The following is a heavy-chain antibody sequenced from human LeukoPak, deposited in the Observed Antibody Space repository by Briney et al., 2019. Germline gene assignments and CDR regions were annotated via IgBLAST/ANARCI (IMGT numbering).Heavy chain of an antibody. CDR3: AKPTTMVYQHDAFDI. V-gene: IGHV3-23*01. CDR2: ISDGGGST. CDR1: GFTFSSYA. Sequence: PGGSLRLSCAASGFTFSSYAMSWVRQAPGKGLEWVSTISDGGGSTYYADSVKGRSTISRDNSRNTLYLQMNSLRAEDTAVYYCAKPTTMVYQHDAFDIWGQGTMVTVSS. J-gene: IGHJ3*02. D-gene: IGHD2-2*01.